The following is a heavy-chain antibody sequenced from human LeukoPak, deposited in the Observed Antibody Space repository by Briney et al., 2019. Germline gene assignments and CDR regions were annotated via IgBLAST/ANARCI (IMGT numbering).Heavy chain of an antibody. Sequence: ASVKVSCKASGYTFTSYGISWVRQAPGQGLEWMGWISAYNGNTNYAQKLQDRVTMTTETSTSTAYVELRSLRSDDTAVYYCAMSVNVIAVAAPRAFDIWGHGTMVTVSS. CDR3: AMSVNVIAVAAPRAFDI. CDR2: ISAYNGNT. J-gene: IGHJ3*02. D-gene: IGHD6-19*01. CDR1: GYTFTSYG. V-gene: IGHV1-18*01.